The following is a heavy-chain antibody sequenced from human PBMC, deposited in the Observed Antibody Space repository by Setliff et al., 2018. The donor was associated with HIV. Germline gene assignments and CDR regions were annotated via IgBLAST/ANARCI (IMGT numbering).Heavy chain of an antibody. CDR3: ARHPSYSSDHPPLYFDY. Sequence: PSETLSLTCTFSGGSISSGAYYWGWIRQPPGKGLEWIGSIYYSGRTYYNPSPKSRLTISVDTSKNHFSLTLNSVTAADTAVYYCARHPSYSSDHPPLYFDYWGQGTLVTVSS. V-gene: IGHV4-39*01. D-gene: IGHD6-19*01. CDR2: IYYSGRT. J-gene: IGHJ4*02. CDR1: GGSISSGAYY.